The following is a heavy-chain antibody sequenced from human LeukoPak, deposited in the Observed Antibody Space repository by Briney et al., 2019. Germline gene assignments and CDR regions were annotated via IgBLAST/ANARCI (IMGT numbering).Heavy chain of an antibody. V-gene: IGHV3-21*01. J-gene: IGHJ4*02. D-gene: IGHD6-13*01. CDR3: AKQQLGYFDY. Sequence: GGSLRLSCTASGITFSSQSMNWVRQAPGKGLEWVSSISTRSTYIYYADSVQGRFTISRDNSKNTLYLQMNSLRAEDTAVYYCAKQQLGYFDYWGQGTLVTVSS. CDR2: ISTRSTYI. CDR1: GITFSSQS.